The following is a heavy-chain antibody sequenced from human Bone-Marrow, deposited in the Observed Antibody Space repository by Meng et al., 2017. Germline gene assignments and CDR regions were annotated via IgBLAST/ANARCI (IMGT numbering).Heavy chain of an antibody. CDR1: GFSFNNYA. D-gene: IGHD2-2*01. V-gene: IGHV3-30*04. Sequence: GGSLRLSCAASGFSFNNYAMHWVRQAPGKGLEWVAVIWYDGNDKYYTDSVKGRFTISRDNSKNMLSLQMDSLRPEDTAVYYCARGRTEDCSTTSCRYFDYWGQGTLVTVSS. J-gene: IGHJ4*02. CDR2: IWYDGNDK. CDR3: ARGRTEDCSTTSCRYFDY.